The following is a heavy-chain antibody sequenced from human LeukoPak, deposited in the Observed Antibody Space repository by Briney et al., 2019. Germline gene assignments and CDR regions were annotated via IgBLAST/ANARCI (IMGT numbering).Heavy chain of an antibody. CDR3: ARGPDGYIPYYFDY. CDR1: GFTFSSYS. V-gene: IGHV3-21*01. D-gene: IGHD5-24*01. J-gene: IGHJ4*02. Sequence: PGGSLRLSCAAPGFTFSSYSMNWVRQAPGKGLEWVSSISSSSSYIYYADSVKGRFTISRDNAKNSLYLQMNSLRAEDTAVYYCARGPDGYIPYYFDYWGQGTLVTVSS. CDR2: ISSSSSYI.